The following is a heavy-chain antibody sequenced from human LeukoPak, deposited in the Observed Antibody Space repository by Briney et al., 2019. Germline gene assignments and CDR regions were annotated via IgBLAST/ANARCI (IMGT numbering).Heavy chain of an antibody. CDR2: IYTNWTT. CDR1: GGSLSGYY. Sequence: SETLSLTCAVSGGSLSGYYWSWIRQPAGKGLEWIGRIYTNWTTYYSPSLKSRVAMSVDTSKNQFSLKLSSVTAADTAVYYCARELWLAFDSCGQGTLVTVSS. V-gene: IGHV4-4*07. CDR3: ARELWLAFDS. D-gene: IGHD6-19*01. J-gene: IGHJ4*02.